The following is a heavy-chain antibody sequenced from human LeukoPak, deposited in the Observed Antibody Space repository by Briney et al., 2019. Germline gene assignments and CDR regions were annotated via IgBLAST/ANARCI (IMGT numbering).Heavy chain of an antibody. CDR2: INPSGGST. D-gene: IGHD4-23*01. V-gene: IGHV1-46*01. Sequence: ASVKVSCKASGYTFTSYYMHWVRQAPGQGLKWMGIINPSGGSTSYAQKFQGRVTITADKSTSTAYMELSSLRSEDTAVYYCARERGFNSGGDYWGQGTLVTVSS. CDR3: ARERGFNSGGDY. CDR1: GYTFTSYY. J-gene: IGHJ4*02.